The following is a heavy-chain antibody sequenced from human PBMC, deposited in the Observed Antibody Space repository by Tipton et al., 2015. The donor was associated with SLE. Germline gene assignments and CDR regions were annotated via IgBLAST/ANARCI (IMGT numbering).Heavy chain of an antibody. Sequence: TLSLTCTVSGGSITSGSYYWSWIRQPAGKGLEWIGRVYATGSTYYNPSLKSRVTMSLDTSKNQVSLKLTSVTAADTAVYYCARDRQFTGWYFDLWGRGTLVTVSS. V-gene: IGHV4-61*02. J-gene: IGHJ2*01. D-gene: IGHD6-19*01. CDR3: ARDRQFTGWYFDL. CDR2: VYATGST. CDR1: GGSITSGSYY.